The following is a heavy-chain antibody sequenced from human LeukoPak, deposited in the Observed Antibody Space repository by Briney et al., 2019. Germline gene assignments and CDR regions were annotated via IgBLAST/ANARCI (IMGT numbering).Heavy chain of an antibody. CDR2: ISAYNGNT. CDR1: GYTLTSYG. CDR3: ARAIYDSSGYYRYFDL. V-gene: IGHV1-18*01. Sequence: GASVKVSCKASGYTLTSYGISWVRQAPGQGLEWMGWISAYNGNTNYAQKLQGRVTMTTDTSTSTAYMELRSLRSDDTAVYYCARAIYDSSGYYRYFDLWGRGTLVTVSS. D-gene: IGHD3-22*01. J-gene: IGHJ2*01.